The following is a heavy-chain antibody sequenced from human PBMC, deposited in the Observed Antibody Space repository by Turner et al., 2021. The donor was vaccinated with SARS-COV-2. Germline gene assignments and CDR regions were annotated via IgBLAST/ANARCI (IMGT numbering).Heavy chain of an antibody. J-gene: IGHJ3*02. V-gene: IGHV1-2*02. CDR3: AVLEMATITDAFDI. CDR1: GYTFTGYY. CDR2: INPNSGGT. Sequence: QVQLVQSGAEAKKPGDSVKVFCKASGYTFTGYYMHRVRQAPGQGLEWMGWINPNSGGTNYAQKVQGRVTMTRDTSISTAYMELSRLRSDDTAVYYCAVLEMATITDAFDIWGQGTMVTVSS. D-gene: IGHD5-12*01.